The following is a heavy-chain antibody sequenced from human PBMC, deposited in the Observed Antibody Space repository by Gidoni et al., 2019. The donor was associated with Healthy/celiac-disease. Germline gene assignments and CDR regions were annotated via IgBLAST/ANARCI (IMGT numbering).Heavy chain of an antibody. V-gene: IGHV4-59*01. J-gene: IGHJ6*03. Sequence: QVQLQESGPGLVKPSETLSLTCTVSGGSISSYYWSWIRQPPGKGLEWIGYIYYSGSTNYNPSLKSRVTISVDTSKNQFSLKLSSVTAADTAVYYCARAGGTAAAGPYYYYYYMDVWGKGTTVTVSS. CDR2: IYYSGST. D-gene: IGHD6-13*01. CDR1: GGSISSYY. CDR3: ARAGGTAAAGPYYYYYYMDV.